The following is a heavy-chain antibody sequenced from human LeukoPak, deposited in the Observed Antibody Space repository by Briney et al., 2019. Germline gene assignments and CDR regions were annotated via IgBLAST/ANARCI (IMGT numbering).Heavy chain of an antibody. CDR1: GFTFSSYW. D-gene: IGHD5-24*01. CDR2: ISGSGGST. J-gene: IGHJ6*02. V-gene: IGHV3-23*01. Sequence: PGGSLRLSCAVSGFTFSSYWMTWVRQAPGKGLEWVSAISGSGGSTYYADSVKGRFTISRDNSKNTLYLQMNSLRAEDTAVYYCATIKRDGYRYYYYGMDVWGQGTTVTVSS. CDR3: ATIKRDGYRYYYYGMDV.